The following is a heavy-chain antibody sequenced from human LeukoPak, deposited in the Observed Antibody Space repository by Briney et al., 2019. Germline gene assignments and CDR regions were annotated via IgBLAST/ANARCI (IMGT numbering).Heavy chain of an antibody. CDR3: AKKTIVGATVDAFDI. D-gene: IGHD1-26*01. V-gene: IGHV3-30*02. Sequence: LSGGSLRLSCAASGFTFSNYGMHWVRQAPGKGLEWVASIRYDGSTKYYADSVKGRFTISRDNSKNTLYLQMNSLRAEDTAVYYCAKKTIVGATVDAFDIWGQGTMVTVSS. J-gene: IGHJ3*02. CDR2: IRYDGSTK. CDR1: GFTFSNYG.